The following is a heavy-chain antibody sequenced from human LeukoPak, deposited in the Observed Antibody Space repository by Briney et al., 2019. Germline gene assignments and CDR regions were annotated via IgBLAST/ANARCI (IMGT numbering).Heavy chain of an antibody. V-gene: IGHV4-59*01. CDR1: GGSISTYY. CDR3: ARRFRGYYFDY. D-gene: IGHD3-22*01. Sequence: SETLSLTCTVSGGSISTYYWNWIRQPPGKGLEWIGYIFYSGRTSYNPSLKSRVTLSVDTSKNQFSLKLSSVTAADTAVYYCARRFRGYYFDYWGQGTLVTVSS. CDR2: IFYSGRT. J-gene: IGHJ4*02.